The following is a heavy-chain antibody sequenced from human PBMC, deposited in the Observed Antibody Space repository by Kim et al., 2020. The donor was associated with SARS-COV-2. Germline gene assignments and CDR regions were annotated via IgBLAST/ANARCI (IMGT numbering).Heavy chain of an antibody. CDR2: INPSGGST. Sequence: ASVKVSCKASGYTFTSYYMHWVRQAPGQGLEWMGIINPSGGSTSYAQKFQGRVTMTRDTSTSTVYMELSSLRSEDTAVYYCARVALVDSSSWYLGLVGATLVGDYFDYWGQGTLVTVSS. CDR3: ARVALVDSSSWYLGLVGATLVGDYFDY. CDR1: GYTFTSYY. D-gene: IGHD6-13*01. V-gene: IGHV1-46*01. J-gene: IGHJ4*02.